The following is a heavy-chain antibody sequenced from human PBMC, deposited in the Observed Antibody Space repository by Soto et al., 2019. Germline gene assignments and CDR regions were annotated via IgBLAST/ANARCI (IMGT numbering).Heavy chain of an antibody. V-gene: IGHV4-4*02. CDR1: GGSISSSNG. J-gene: IGHJ4*02. CDR3: ARSPYNWNDGLFDY. Sequence: SETLSLTCAVSGGSISSSNGWSWVRQPPGKGLEWIGEIYHSGSTNYNPSLKSRVTISVDKSKNQFSLKLSSVTAADTAVYYCARSPYNWNDGLFDYWGQGTLVTVSS. CDR2: IYHSGST. D-gene: IGHD1-1*01.